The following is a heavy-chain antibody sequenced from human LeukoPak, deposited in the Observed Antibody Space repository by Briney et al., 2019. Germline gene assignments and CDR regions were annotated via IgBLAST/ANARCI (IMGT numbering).Heavy chain of an antibody. J-gene: IGHJ6*02. CDR2: IIPILGIA. V-gene: IGHV1-69*04. Sequence: ASVKVSCKASGGTFSSYAISWVRQAPGQGLEWMGRIIPILGIANYAQKFQGRVTITADKSTSTAYMELSSLRSEDTAVYYCARDSAYCSSTSCYAEYYYYGMDVWGQGTTVTVS. CDR1: GGTFSSYA. CDR3: ARDSAYCSSTSCYAEYYYYGMDV. D-gene: IGHD2-2*01.